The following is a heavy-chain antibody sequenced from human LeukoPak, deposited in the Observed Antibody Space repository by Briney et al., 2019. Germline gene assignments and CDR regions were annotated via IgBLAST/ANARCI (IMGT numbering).Heavy chain of an antibody. Sequence: GASVKVSCKASGYNFNDYGTTWVRQAPGQGLEWMGWISGYNGNTYHAPNLQDRITVTADTSTSTAYLEVKSLTSDDTAMYYCARDFKYSSSRAAGYWGQGTLVTVSS. J-gene: IGHJ4*02. V-gene: IGHV1-18*01. CDR2: ISGYNGNT. CDR3: ARDFKYSSSRAAGY. D-gene: IGHD6-6*01. CDR1: GYNFNDYG.